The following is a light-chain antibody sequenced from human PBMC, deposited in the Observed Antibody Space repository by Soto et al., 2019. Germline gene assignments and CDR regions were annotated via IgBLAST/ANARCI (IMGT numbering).Light chain of an antibody. CDR2: DVA. V-gene: IGLV2-11*01. CDR3: CSYAGSYTLV. Sequence: QSALTQPRSVSGSPGQSVTISCTGTSSDVGNYNYVAWYRQHPGNAPELMIYDVAQRPSGVPDRFSGSKSGNTASLTISGLQAEDEADYYCCSYAGSYTLVFGGGTKLTVL. J-gene: IGLJ3*02. CDR1: SSDVGNYNY.